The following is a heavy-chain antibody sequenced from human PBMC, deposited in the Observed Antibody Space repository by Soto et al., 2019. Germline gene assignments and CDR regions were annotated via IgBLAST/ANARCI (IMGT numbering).Heavy chain of an antibody. D-gene: IGHD3-3*01. Sequence: EGQLLESGGGLVQPGGSLRLSCAASGLRFGSSAMTWVRQAPGKGLEWISSITGDGKATYYADSVKGRFTISRDFSTNTVYLQMNSLRAEDPATYFCAKITRSWGQGTLVTVSS. J-gene: IGHJ5*02. CDR3: AKITRS. CDR2: ITGDGKAT. CDR1: GLRFGSSA. V-gene: IGHV3-23*01.